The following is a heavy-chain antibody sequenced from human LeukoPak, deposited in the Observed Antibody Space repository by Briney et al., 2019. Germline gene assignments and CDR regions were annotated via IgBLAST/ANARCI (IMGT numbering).Heavy chain of an antibody. D-gene: IGHD2-8*01. V-gene: IGHV1-69*13. Sequence: SVTVSCKASGGTFSSYAISWVRQAPGQGLEWMGGIIPIFGTANYAQKFQGRVTITADESTSTAYMELSSLRSEDTAVYYCAGSSYCTNGVCYLDYWGQGTLVTVSS. CDR1: GGTFSSYA. CDR2: IIPIFGTA. J-gene: IGHJ4*02. CDR3: AGSSYCTNGVCYLDY.